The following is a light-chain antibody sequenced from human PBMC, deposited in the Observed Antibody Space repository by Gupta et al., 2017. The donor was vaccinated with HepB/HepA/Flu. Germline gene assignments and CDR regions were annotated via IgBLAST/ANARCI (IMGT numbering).Light chain of an antibody. CDR2: DVS. V-gene: IGLV2-14*03. J-gene: IGLJ2*01. CDR1: SSDVGASDC. Sequence: QSALPQPASVSGSPGQSITISCTGTSSDVGASDCVSWYQQHPGKAPKLIIYDVSHRPPGFSYRFSASKFGSTASLTISGLQTEDEATYYCSSYISSHSLVVFGEGTKVTVL. CDR3: SSYISSHSLVV.